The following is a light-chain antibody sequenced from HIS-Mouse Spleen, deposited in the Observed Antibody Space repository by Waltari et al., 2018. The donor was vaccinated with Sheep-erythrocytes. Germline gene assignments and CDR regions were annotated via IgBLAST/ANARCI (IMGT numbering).Light chain of an antibody. V-gene: IGLV2-8*01. CDR2: DVS. Sequence: QSALTQPPSASGSPGQSVTIPGPGTSSDVGGYNYVSWYQQHPGKAPKLMIYDVSKRPSGVPDRFSGSKSGNTASLTISGLQAEDEADYYCCSYAGSYNHVFATGTKVTVL. CDR3: CSYAGSYNHV. J-gene: IGLJ1*01. CDR1: SSDVGGYNY.